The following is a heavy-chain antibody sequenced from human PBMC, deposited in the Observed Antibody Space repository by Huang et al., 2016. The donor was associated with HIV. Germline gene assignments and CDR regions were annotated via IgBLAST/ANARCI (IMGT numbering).Heavy chain of an antibody. D-gene: IGHD3-22*01. Sequence: QVQLVQSGVEVKKPGSSVKVSCKASGGTFNTYNITWVRQAPGQGLEWMGGIIPIFGTPNYAQKFQGRVTITADESTSTAYMELSSLRSEDTAVYYCAREYYYDNSGYYFDYWGQGTLVTVSS. V-gene: IGHV1-69*13. CDR3: AREYYYDNSGYYFDY. J-gene: IGHJ4*02. CDR1: GGTFNTYN. CDR2: IIPIFGTP.